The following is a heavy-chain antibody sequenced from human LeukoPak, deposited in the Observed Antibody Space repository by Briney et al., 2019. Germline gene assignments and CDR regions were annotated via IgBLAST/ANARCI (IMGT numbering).Heavy chain of an antibody. J-gene: IGHJ4*02. V-gene: IGHV3-21*01. Sequence: GGSLRLSCAASGFTFSTYIMNWVRQTPGKGLEWVSSIGTSTSYIYYADSVKGRFTISRDNAKNSLYLQMNSLRAEDTAVYYCARDSHYYDSSGYYGLWDYWGQGTLVTVSS. CDR3: ARDSHYYDSSGYYGLWDY. CDR2: IGTSTSYI. D-gene: IGHD3-22*01. CDR1: GFTFSTYI.